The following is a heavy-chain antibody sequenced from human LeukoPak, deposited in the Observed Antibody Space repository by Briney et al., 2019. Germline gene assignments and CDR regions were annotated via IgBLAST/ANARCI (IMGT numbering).Heavy chain of an antibody. CDR3: ARENCSGGSCYSPGYYYYGMDV. V-gene: IGHV1-69*13. J-gene: IGHJ6*04. CDR2: IIPIFGTA. Sequence: SVKVSCKASGGTFSSYAISWVRQAPGQGLEWMGGIIPIFGTANYAQKFQGRVTITADESTSTAYMELSSLRSEDTAVYYCARENCSGGSCYSPGYYYYGMDVWGKGTTVTVSS. D-gene: IGHD2-15*01. CDR1: GGTFSSYA.